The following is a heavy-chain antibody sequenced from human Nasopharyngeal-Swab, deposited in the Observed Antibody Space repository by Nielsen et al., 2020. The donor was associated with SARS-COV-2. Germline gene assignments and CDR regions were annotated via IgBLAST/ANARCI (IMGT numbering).Heavy chain of an antibody. CDR3: AKERVVGTNFDWSPDAFDI. V-gene: IGHV3-9*01. J-gene: IGHJ3*02. D-gene: IGHD3-9*01. CDR2: ISWNSGSI. CDR1: GFTFDDYA. Sequence: GGSLRLSCAASGFTFDDYAMHWVRQAPGKGLEWVSGISWNSGSIGYADSVKGRFTISRDNAKNSLYLQMNSLRAEDTALYYCAKERVVGTNFDWSPDAFDIWGQGTMVTVSS.